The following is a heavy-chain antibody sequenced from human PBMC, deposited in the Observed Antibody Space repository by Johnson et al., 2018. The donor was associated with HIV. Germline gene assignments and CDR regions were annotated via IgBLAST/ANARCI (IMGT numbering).Heavy chain of an antibody. CDR1: GFTFDDYG. CDR3: ARGYYGGNLDAVAI. CDR2: INWNGGRT. D-gene: IGHD4-23*01. Sequence: MLLVESGGGVVRRGGSLRLSCAASGFTFDDYGMSWVRQAPGKGLEWVSGINWNGGRTGYVDSVKGRFTISRENAKNSLYLQMNSLRAGDTAVYYCARGYYGGNLDAVAIRGQGTMVTVSS. J-gene: IGHJ3*02. V-gene: IGHV3-20*04.